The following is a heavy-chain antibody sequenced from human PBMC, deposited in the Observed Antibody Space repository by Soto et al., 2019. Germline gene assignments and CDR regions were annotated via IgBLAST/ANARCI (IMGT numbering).Heavy chain of an antibody. V-gene: IGHV3-7*01. J-gene: IGHJ4*02. CDR1: GFTFSSYW. D-gene: IGHD6-13*01. CDR2: IKQDGSEK. Sequence: GSLRLSCAASGFTFSSYWMSWVRQAPGKGLEWVANIKQDGSEKYYVDSVKGRFTISRDNAKNSLYLQMNSLRAEDTAVYYCARRPVHSSSWFVIAVVYFDYWGQGTLVTVSS. CDR3: ARRPVHSSSWFVIAVVYFDY.